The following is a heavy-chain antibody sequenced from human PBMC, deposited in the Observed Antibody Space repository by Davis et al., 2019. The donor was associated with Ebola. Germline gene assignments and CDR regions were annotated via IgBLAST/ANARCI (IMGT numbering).Heavy chain of an antibody. J-gene: IGHJ4*02. CDR1: GFTFSRYW. D-gene: IGHD4-17*01. V-gene: IGHV3-74*01. Sequence: PGGSLRLSCAASGFTFSRYWMHWVRQAPGKGLVWVSRIKSDGSSTSYADSVKGRFTISRDNAKSTLYLQMNSLTAEDTAVYYCVRTTYGAPEYWGQGTLVTVSS. CDR3: VRTTYGAPEY. CDR2: IKSDGSST.